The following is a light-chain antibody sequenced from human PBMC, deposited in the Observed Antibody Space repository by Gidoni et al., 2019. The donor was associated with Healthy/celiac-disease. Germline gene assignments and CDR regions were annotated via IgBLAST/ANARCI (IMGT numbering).Light chain of an antibody. Sequence: EIVFTQSPATLSLSPGERATLSCRASQSVSSYLAWYQQKPGQAPRLLIYDASNRATGIPARFSGSGSGTDVTLTISSLEPEDFAVYYCQQRSNWPPWTFGQGTKVEIK. V-gene: IGKV3-11*01. CDR3: QQRSNWPPWT. CDR2: DAS. CDR1: QSVSSY. J-gene: IGKJ1*01.